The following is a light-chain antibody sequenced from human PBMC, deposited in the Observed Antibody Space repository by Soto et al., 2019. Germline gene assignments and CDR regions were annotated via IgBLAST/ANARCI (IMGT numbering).Light chain of an antibody. J-gene: IGKJ5*01. V-gene: IGKV1-39*01. CDR1: QSISSY. Sequence: DIQMTPSPSSLSASVGDRVTITFRASQSISSYLNWYQQKPGKAPKLLIYAASSLQSGVPSRFSGSGSGTDFTLTISSLQPEDFATYYCQQSYSTLITFGQGTRLEIK. CDR2: AAS. CDR3: QQSYSTLIT.